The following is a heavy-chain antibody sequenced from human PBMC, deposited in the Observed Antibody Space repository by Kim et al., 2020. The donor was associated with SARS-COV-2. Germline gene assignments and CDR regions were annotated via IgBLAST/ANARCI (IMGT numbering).Heavy chain of an antibody. J-gene: IGHJ6*02. CDR3: ARIYDFWSGYYRYYYYGMDV. Sequence: RFTISRDNSKNTLYLQMNSLRAEDTAVYYCARIYDFWSGYYRYYYYGMDVWGQGTTVTVSS. V-gene: IGHV3-30*07. D-gene: IGHD3-3*01.